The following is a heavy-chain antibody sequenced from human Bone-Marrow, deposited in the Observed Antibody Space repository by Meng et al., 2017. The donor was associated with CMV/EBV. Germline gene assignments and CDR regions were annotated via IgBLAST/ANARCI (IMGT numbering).Heavy chain of an antibody. J-gene: IGHJ5*02. Sequence: GGSLRLSCAASGFTFDDYTMHWVRQAPGKGLEWVSLISWDGGSTYYADSVKGRFTISRDNSKNSLCLQMNSLRTEDTALYYCAKDRGDSPYCGGDCYSGWFDPWGQGTLVTVSS. CDR3: AKDRGDSPYCGGDCYSGWFDP. V-gene: IGHV3-43*01. CDR1: GFTFDDYT. D-gene: IGHD2-21*01. CDR2: ISWDGGST.